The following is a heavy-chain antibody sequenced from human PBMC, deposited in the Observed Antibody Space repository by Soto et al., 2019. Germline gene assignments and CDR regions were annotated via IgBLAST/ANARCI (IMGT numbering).Heavy chain of an antibody. V-gene: IGHV4-59*01. D-gene: IGHD3-10*01. CDR1: GGSISSYY. Sequence: SETLSLTCTVSGGSISSYYWSWIRQPPGKGLEWIGYIYYSGSTNYNPSLKSRVTISVDTSKNQFSMKLSSVTAADTAVYYCARVNGDDAFDIWGQGTMVTVSS. J-gene: IGHJ3*02. CDR2: IYYSGST. CDR3: ARVNGDDAFDI.